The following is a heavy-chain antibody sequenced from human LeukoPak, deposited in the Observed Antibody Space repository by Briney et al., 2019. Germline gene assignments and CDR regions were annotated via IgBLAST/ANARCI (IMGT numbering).Heavy chain of an antibody. CDR2: ISSSSSYI. CDR1: GFTFSSYS. D-gene: IGHD2-8*01. V-gene: IGHV3-21*01. J-gene: IGHJ4*02. Sequence: GGSLRLSCAASGFTFSSYSMNWVRQAPGKGLEWVSSISSSSSYIYYADSVKGRFTISRDNAKNSLYLQMNSLRAEDTAVHYCARDVTRLSREVYYFDYWGQGTLVTVSS. CDR3: ARDVTRLSREVYYFDY.